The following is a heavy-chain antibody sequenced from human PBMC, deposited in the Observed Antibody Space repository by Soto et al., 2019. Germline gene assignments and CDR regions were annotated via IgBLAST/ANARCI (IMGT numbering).Heavy chain of an antibody. CDR3: ARSKYSTNWNHGIDV. Sequence: GESLKISCKGSGYSFTTYWIGWVRQVPGKVLEWMAILYPGDSQIRYSPSFQGQVSISVDKSISTAYLQWSSLKASDTAMYYCARSKYSTNWNHGIDVWGQGXTVTVYS. CDR2: LYPGDSQI. D-gene: IGHD6-13*01. CDR1: GYSFTTYW. V-gene: IGHV5-51*01. J-gene: IGHJ6*02.